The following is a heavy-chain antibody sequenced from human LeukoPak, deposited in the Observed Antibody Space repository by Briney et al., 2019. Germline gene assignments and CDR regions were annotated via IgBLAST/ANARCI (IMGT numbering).Heavy chain of an antibody. CDR2: ISGPGSST. D-gene: IGHD6-13*01. J-gene: IGHJ4*02. Sequence: GGSLRLSCAVSGFTFSNYAMSWVRQAPGKGLEWVSTISGPGSSTYSADSVKGRFTISRDNSKNTLYLQMHSLRAEDTAVYYCAKGPKQLLVGSRGYYFDYWGQGTLVTVSS. V-gene: IGHV3-23*01. CDR3: AKGPKQLLVGSRGYYFDY. CDR1: GFTFSNYA.